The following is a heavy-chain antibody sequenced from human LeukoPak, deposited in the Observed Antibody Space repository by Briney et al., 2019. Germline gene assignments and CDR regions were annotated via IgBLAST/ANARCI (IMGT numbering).Heavy chain of an antibody. CDR3: ARAPYGDRTRPPPRAFNI. D-gene: IGHD4-17*01. V-gene: IGHV1-69*13. Sequence: SVKVSCKASGGTFTSYAMSWVRQAPGQGLEWMGGIIPIVGTANYAQEFQGRVTITADESTSTAYMEMSRLRSDGTAVYYCARAPYGDRTRPPPRAFNIWGQGTMVTASS. CDR1: GGTFTSYA. J-gene: IGHJ3*02. CDR2: IIPIVGTA.